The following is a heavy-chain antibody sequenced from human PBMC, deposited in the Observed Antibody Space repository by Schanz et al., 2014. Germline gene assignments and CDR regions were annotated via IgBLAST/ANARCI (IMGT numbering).Heavy chain of an antibody. CDR2: IIPITGIT. CDR3: ASTGYGPSLAH. Sequence: QVQLVQSGAEVKKPGSSVKVSCKASGDTFRSYTINWVRHAPGQGLEWMGRIIPITGITNYAQKIQGRVTVTAAKSTSTAFVEVNSLRSEDAAVYYCASTGYGPSLAHWGQGTLVTVSS. V-gene: IGHV1-69*02. CDR1: GDTFRSYT. J-gene: IGHJ4*02. D-gene: IGHD5-12*01.